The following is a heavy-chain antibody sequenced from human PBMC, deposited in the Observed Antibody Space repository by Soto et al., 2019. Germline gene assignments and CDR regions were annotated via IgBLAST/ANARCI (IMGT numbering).Heavy chain of an antibody. CDR2: IYYSGST. J-gene: IGHJ5*02. CDR3: AISTGGYDFWSGYHTNWFDP. V-gene: IGHV4-30-4*01. D-gene: IGHD3-3*01. Sequence: SETLSLTCTVSGGSISSGDYYCSCIRQPPGKGLECIGYIYYSGSTYYNPSLKSRVTISVDTSKNQFSLKLSSVTAADTAVYYCAISTGGYDFWSGYHTNWFDPWGQGTLVTVSS. CDR1: GGSISSGDYY.